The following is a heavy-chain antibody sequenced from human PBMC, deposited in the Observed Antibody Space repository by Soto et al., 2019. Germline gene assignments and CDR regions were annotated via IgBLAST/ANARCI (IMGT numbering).Heavy chain of an antibody. D-gene: IGHD5-18*01. J-gene: IGHJ6*03. V-gene: IGHV1-3*01. CDR3: ARGGGYSYPLRLDYYYMDV. Sequence: ASVKVSCKASGYTFTSYAMHWVRQAPGQRLEWMGWINAGNGNTKYSQKFQGRVTITRDTSASTAYMELSSLRSEDTAVYYCARGGGYSYPLRLDYYYMDVWGKGTTVTVSS. CDR1: GYTFTSYA. CDR2: INAGNGNT.